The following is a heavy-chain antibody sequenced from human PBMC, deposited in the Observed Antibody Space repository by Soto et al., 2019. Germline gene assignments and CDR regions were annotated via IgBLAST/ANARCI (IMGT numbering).Heavy chain of an antibody. CDR1: GGTFSSYA. Sequence: SVXVSCKACGGTFSSYAISWVRQAPGQGLEWMGGIIPIFGTANYAQKFQGRVTITADESTSTDYMELSSLRSEDTAVYYCERGAIHSIAADHPFEYWGQGTLVTVSS. D-gene: IGHD6-13*01. CDR3: ERGAIHSIAADHPFEY. V-gene: IGHV1-69*13. CDR2: IIPIFGTA. J-gene: IGHJ4*02.